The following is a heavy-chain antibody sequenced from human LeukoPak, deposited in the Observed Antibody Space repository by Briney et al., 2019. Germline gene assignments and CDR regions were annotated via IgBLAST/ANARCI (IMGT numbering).Heavy chain of an antibody. D-gene: IGHD6-19*01. CDR1: GGSISSSSYY. CDR2: IYYSGST. CDR3: AREASLAGFASGLGFNY. J-gene: IGHJ4*02. Sequence: SETLSLTCTVSGGSISSSSYYWGWIRQPPGKGLVWIGCIYYSGSTYYNLSLKSRVTISVDTSKNQFSLKLSSVTAADTAVYYCAREASLAGFASGLGFNYWGQGILVTVSS. V-gene: IGHV4-39*07.